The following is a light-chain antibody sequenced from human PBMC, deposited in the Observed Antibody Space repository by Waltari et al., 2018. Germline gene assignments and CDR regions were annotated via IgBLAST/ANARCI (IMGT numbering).Light chain of an antibody. CDR3: QQYYAWPLT. CDR1: QNVNTY. V-gene: IGKV3-15*01. CDR2: GAS. J-gene: IGKJ1*01. Sequence: EIVMTQSPATLSVSPGDRASLSCRASQNVNTYVAWSQQKPGQAPRLLIYGASTRATGIPARFSGSGSGTEFTLTITSLQSEDFAVYYCQQYYAWPLTFGQGTKVEIK.